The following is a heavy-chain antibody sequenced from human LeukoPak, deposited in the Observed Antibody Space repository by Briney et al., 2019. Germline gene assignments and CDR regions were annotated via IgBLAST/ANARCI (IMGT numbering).Heavy chain of an antibody. J-gene: IGHJ4*02. Sequence: GGSLRLSCAASGFTFSSYEMNWVRQAPGKGLEWISYISSSGSTTHYADSVKGRFTISRDNAKNSLYLQMNSLRAEDTAVYYCARDNYDSSGYYFDWGQGTLVTVSS. D-gene: IGHD3-22*01. CDR1: GFTFSSYE. V-gene: IGHV3-48*03. CDR3: ARDNYDSSGYYFD. CDR2: ISSSGSTT.